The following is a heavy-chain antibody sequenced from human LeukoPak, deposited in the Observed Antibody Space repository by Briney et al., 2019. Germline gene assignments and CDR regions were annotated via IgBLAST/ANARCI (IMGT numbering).Heavy chain of an antibody. V-gene: IGHV4-39*01. J-gene: IGHJ5*02. Sequence: SETLSLTCGVSGGSVTSTNWWTWVRQPPGKGLEWIGSIYYSGSTYYNPSLEGRVTISVDTSKNQFSLKLGSVTAADTAVYYCAKHSIAVAGVHLFDNWGQGTLVTVSS. CDR2: IYYSGST. CDR3: AKHSIAVAGVHLFDN. CDR1: GGSVTSTNW. D-gene: IGHD6-19*01.